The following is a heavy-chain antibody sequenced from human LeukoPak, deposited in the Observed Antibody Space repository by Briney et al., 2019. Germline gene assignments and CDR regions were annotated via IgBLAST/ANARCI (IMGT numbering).Heavy chain of an antibody. CDR2: IYTSGST. CDR3: AREEMGITIFGVVITTFDY. CDR1: GASINSGSYY. D-gene: IGHD3-3*01. V-gene: IGHV4-61*02. Sequence: TLSLTCTVSGASINSGSYYWTWIRQPAGKGLEWIGRIYTSGSTNYNPSLKSRVTISLDTSKNHFSLKLDSVTAADTAVYYCAREEMGITIFGVVITTFDYWGQGTLVTVSS. J-gene: IGHJ4*02.